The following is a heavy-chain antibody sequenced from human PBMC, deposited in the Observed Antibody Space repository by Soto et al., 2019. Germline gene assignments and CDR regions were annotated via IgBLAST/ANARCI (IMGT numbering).Heavy chain of an antibody. CDR1: RYTFTDYY. D-gene: IGHD3-10*01. Sequence: QVQLVQSAAEVKKPGASVTVSCNASRYTFTDYYLHWVRQAPGQGLEWMGWINPNSGGTNYAPKLQGRVTMTRDTSISTAYMELSRLTSDDTAVYFCARSTYYYSSVRYSGDWLDPWGQGTLVTVSS. J-gene: IGHJ5*02. CDR3: ARSTYYYSSVRYSGDWLDP. CDR2: INPNSGGT. V-gene: IGHV1-2*02.